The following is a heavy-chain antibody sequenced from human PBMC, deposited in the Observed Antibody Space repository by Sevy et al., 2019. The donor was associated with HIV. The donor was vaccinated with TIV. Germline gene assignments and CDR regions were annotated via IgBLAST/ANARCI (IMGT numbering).Heavy chain of an antibody. CDR2: ISSSSNYI. Sequence: GGSLRLSCAASGFSFSSYRMNWVRQAPGKGLEWVSSISSSSNYIYYAHSMKGRFTISRDNAKNSLYLQMNSLRADDTAVYYCARDYYGSGEYFQDWGQGTLVTVSS. CDR3: ARDYYGSGEYFQD. J-gene: IGHJ1*01. D-gene: IGHD3-10*01. V-gene: IGHV3-21*01. CDR1: GFSFSSYR.